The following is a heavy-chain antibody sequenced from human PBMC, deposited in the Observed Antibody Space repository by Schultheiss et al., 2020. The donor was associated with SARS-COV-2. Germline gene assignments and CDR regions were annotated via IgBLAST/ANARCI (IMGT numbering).Heavy chain of an antibody. CDR1: GFTFSDYY. D-gene: IGHD3-9*01. V-gene: IGHV3-71*01. CDR3: TRGRYFPYYYYYMDV. J-gene: IGHJ6*03. Sequence: GGSLRLSCAASGFTFSDYYMSWVRQAPGKGLEWVGFIRNKAYGGTTEYAASVKGRFTISRDDSKSIAYLQMNSLKTEDTAVYYCTRGRYFPYYYYYMDVWGKGTTVTVSS. CDR2: IRNKAYGGTT.